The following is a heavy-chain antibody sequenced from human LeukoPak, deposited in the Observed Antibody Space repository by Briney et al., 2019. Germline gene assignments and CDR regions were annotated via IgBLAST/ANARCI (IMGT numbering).Heavy chain of an antibody. CDR2: ISYDGSNK. CDR1: GFTFSSYW. V-gene: IGHV3-30*18. D-gene: IGHD4-17*01. Sequence: GGSLRLSCAASGFTFSSYWMNWVRQAPGKGLEWVAVISYDGSNKYYADSVKGRFTISRDNSKNTLYLQMNSLRAEDTAVYYCAKDRSSVTTVGYYFDYWGQGTLVTVSS. CDR3: AKDRSSVTTVGYYFDY. J-gene: IGHJ4*02.